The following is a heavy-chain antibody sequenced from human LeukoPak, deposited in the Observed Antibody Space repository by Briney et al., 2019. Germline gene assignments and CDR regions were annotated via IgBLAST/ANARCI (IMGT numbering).Heavy chain of an antibody. V-gene: IGHV1-8*03. J-gene: IGHJ5*02. CDR1: GYTFTSYD. CDR2: MNPNSGNT. Sequence: GASVKVSCKASGYTFTSYDINWVRQATGQGLEWMGWMNPNSGNTGYAQKFQGRVTITRNTSISTAYMELSSLRSEDTAVYYCARDRGLVRHTNWLDPWGQGTLVTVSS. D-gene: IGHD3-10*01. CDR3: ARDRGLVRHTNWLDP.